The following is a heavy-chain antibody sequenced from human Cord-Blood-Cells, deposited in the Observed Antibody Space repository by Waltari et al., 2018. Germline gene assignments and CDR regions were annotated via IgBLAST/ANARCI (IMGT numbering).Heavy chain of an antibody. D-gene: IGHD7-27*01. CDR3: ARVKLGPDAFDI. Sequence: QVQLVESGGGVAQPGRSLRLSCAASGFTFSSYGMHWVRQAPGKGLEWVAVIWYDGSNKYYADSVKGRFTISRDNSKNTLYLQMNSLRAEDTAVYYCARVKLGPDAFDIWGQGTMVTVSS. J-gene: IGHJ3*02. CDR1: GFTFSSYG. V-gene: IGHV3-33*01. CDR2: IWYDGSNK.